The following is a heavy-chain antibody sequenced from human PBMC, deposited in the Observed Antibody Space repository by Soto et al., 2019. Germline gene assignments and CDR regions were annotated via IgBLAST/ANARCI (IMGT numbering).Heavy chain of an antibody. J-gene: IGHJ4*02. D-gene: IGHD3-16*02. Sequence: GGSLRLSCAASGFTFSSYSMNWVRQAPGKGLEWVSSISSSSSYIYYADSVKGRFTISRDNAKNSLYLQMNSLRAEDTAVYYCARAEGRFYDYIWGSYRYPGTYYFDYWGQGTLVTVSS. V-gene: IGHV3-21*01. CDR3: ARAEGRFYDYIWGSYRYPGTYYFDY. CDR2: ISSSSSYI. CDR1: GFTFSSYS.